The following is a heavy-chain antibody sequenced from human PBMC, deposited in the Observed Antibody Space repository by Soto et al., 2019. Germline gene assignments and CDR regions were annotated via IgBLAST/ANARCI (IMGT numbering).Heavy chain of an antibody. D-gene: IGHD3-10*01. CDR2: INPNSGVT. CDR1: GYTFTGYY. V-gene: IGHV1-2*04. J-gene: IGHJ6*02. CDR3: TRDLGLMTRGIIVTLPSCGMDV. Sequence: ASVKVSCKASGYTFTGYYLHWVRQAPGQGLEWMGWINPNSGVTNYAQKFQGWVTMTRDTSSSTAYMEVTRLRSDDTAVYYCTRDLGLMTRGIIVTLPSCGMDVWGHGTTVTVSS.